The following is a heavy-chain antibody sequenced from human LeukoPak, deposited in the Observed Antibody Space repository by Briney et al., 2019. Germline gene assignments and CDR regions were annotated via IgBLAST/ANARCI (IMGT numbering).Heavy chain of an antibody. CDR1: GFTFSSSW. CDR3: ARDRGYNVEDY. J-gene: IGHJ4*02. Sequence: PGGSLRLSCAASGFTFSSSWMSWVRQAPGKGLEWVANIKQDGSVKYYVDSVKGRFTISRDNAENSLYLQMNSLRAEDTAVYYCARDRGYNVEDYWGQGTLVTVSS. V-gene: IGHV3-7*01. CDR2: IKQDGSVK. D-gene: IGHD5-24*01.